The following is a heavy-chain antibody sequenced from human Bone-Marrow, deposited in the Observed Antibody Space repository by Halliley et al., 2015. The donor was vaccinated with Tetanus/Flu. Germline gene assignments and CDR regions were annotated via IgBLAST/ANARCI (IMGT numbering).Heavy chain of an antibody. Sequence: EWIGSIFHGGSTYYTPALGSRLSISLDTSKNQFSLTLESLTAADTAVYFCARSKIYPTMLFDWGQGNRVTVSS. J-gene: IGHJ4*02. CDR3: ARSKIYPTMLFD. CDR2: IFHGGST. V-gene: IGHV4-31*02. D-gene: IGHD2-2*01.